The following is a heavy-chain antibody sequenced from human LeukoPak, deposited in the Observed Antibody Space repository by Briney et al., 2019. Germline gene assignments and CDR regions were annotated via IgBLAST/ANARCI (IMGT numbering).Heavy chain of an antibody. Sequence: PGESLKISYKGYEYSFTSYWIGWVRQMPGKGLEWMGIIYPGDSDTRYSPSFRGQVTISADKSITTAYLQWSSLKASDTAKYYCARSLGSRSYDLPDYWGQGTLVTVSS. CDR1: EYSFTSYW. CDR2: IYPGDSDT. D-gene: IGHD3-10*01. J-gene: IGHJ4*02. CDR3: ARSLGSRSYDLPDY. V-gene: IGHV5-51*01.